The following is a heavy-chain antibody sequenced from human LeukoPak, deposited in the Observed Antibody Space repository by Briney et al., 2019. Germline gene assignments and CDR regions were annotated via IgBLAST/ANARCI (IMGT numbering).Heavy chain of an antibody. Sequence: SVKVSCKASGGTFSSYAISWVRQAPGQGLEWMGGIIPIFGTANYAQKFQGRVTITADESASTAYMELSSLRSEDTAVYYCAREGSSWYDFGYWGQGTLVTVSS. V-gene: IGHV1-69*13. CDR3: AREGSSWYDFGY. CDR2: IIPIFGTA. J-gene: IGHJ4*02. D-gene: IGHD6-13*01. CDR1: GGTFSSYA.